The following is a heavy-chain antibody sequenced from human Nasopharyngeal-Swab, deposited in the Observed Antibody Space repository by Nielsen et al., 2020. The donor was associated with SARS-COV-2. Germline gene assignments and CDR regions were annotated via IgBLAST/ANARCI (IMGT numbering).Heavy chain of an antibody. CDR3: ARVGRDYGSGTNWFDP. CDR2: IYYSGST. CDR1: GGSISSSSYY. J-gene: IGHJ5*02. V-gene: IGHV4-39*07. Sequence: SETLSLTCTVSGGSISSSSYYWGWIRRPPGKGLEWIGSIYYSGSTYYNPSLKSRVTISVDTSKNQFSLKLSSVTAADTAVYYCARVGRDYGSGTNWFDPWGQGTLVTVSS. D-gene: IGHD3-10*01.